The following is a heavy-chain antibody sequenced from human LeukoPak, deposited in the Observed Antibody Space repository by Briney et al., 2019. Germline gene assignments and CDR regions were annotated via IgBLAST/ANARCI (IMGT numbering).Heavy chain of an antibody. CDR1: GFSFSDSW. V-gene: IGHV3-7*05. D-gene: IGHD5-24*01. J-gene: IGHJ5*02. CDR3: ARGHGRFDP. CDR2: IEQYGSEK. Sequence: SGGSLRLSCAASGFSFSDSWMTWVRQAPGKGLEWVANIEQYGSEKNYVDSVKGRFTISRDNAKNSLYLQMDILRAEDAAVYYCARGHGRFDPWGQGTLVTVS.